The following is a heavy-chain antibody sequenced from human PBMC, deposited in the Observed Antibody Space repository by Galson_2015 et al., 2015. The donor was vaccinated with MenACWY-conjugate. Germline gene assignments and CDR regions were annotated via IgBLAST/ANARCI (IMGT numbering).Heavy chain of an antibody. J-gene: IGHJ6*02. V-gene: IGHV6-1*01. CDR3: TTGDGYNLRHRSASRSYSNGMDV. CDR2: TYFRFKWFN. CDR1: GDSVSRSSAA. Sequence: CAISGDSVSRSSAAWNWIRQSPSRGLEWLGGTYFRFKWFNDYAESVKSRITIEADTSKNQFSLHLNSVTPDDTAVYYCTTGDGYNLRHRSASRSYSNGMDVWGQGTTVTVSS. D-gene: IGHD5-24*01.